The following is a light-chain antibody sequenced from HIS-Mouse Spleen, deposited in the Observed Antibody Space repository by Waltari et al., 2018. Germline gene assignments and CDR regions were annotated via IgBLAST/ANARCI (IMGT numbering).Light chain of an antibody. CDR2: EDS. CDR1: ALPKKY. J-gene: IGLJ2*01. V-gene: IGLV3-10*01. Sequence: SYELTQPPSVSVSPGQTARITCSGDALPKKYAYWYQQKSGQAPVLVIYEDSKRPSGIPERFPGSRSGTMATLTISGAPVEDEADYYCYSTDSSGNHRVFGGGTKLTVL. CDR3: YSTDSSGNHRV.